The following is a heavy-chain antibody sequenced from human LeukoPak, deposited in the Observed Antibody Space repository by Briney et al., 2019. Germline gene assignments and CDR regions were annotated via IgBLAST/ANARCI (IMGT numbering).Heavy chain of an antibody. CDR2: IWYDGSNK. CDR1: GFTFSSYG. V-gene: IGHV3-33*06. D-gene: IGHD3-22*01. J-gene: IGHJ4*02. Sequence: GGSLRLSCAASGFTFSSYGMHWVRQAPGKGLEWVAVIWYDGSNKYYADSVKGRFTISRDNSKNTLYLQMNSLRAEDTAVYYCAKRSPYYYDSSGYSGFDYWGQGTLVTVSS. CDR3: AKRSPYYYDSSGYSGFDY.